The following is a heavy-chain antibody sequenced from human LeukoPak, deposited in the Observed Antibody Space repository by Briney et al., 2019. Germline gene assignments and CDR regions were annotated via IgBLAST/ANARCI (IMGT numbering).Heavy chain of an antibody. CDR1: GGSISSYY. V-gene: IGHV4-4*07. J-gene: IGHJ3*02. CDR2: IYTSGST. Sequence: PSETLSLTCTVSGGSISSYYWSWIRQPAGKGLEWIGRIYTSGSTNYNPSLKSRVTMSVDTSKDQFSLKLSSVTAADTAVYYCARLKWELRDDAFDIWGQGTMVTVSS. D-gene: IGHD1-26*01. CDR3: ARLKWELRDDAFDI.